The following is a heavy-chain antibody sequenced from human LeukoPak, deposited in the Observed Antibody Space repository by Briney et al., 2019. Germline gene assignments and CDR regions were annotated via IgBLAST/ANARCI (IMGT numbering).Heavy chain of an antibody. D-gene: IGHD3-3*01. CDR3: ASGPPFLKYFEY. V-gene: IGHV3-53*01. CDR2: IYSGGNT. CDR1: GFTVSSNY. J-gene: IGHJ4*02. Sequence: GGSLRLSCAASGFTVSSNYISWVRQAPGKGPEWVSVIYSGGNTYYADSVKGRFTISSDNSKNTLYLQMTSLRAEDTALYYCASGPPFLKYFEYWGQGTLVTVPS.